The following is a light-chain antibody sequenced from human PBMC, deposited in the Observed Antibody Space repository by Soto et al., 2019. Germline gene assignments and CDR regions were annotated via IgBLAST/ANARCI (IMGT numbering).Light chain of an antibody. CDR1: SNDVGGYDY. CDR3: SSYTTSSTFHV. CDR2: EVY. V-gene: IGLV2-14*01. Sequence: QSVLTQPASVSGSPGQSITISCTGTSNDVGGYDYVSWYQQHPGKAPKLIIFEVYNRPSGVSNRFSGSKSGNRASLTISGVQAEDEADYFCSSYTTSSTFHVFGTGTKVTVL. J-gene: IGLJ1*01.